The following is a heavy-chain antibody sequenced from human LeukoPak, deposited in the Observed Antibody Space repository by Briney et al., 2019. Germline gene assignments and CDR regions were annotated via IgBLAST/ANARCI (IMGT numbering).Heavy chain of an antibody. D-gene: IGHD2-2*01. J-gene: IGHJ5*02. Sequence: EPSETLSLTCTVSGGSISSYYWSWIRQPPGKGLGWIGYIYYSGSTNYNPSLKSRVTISVDTSKNQFSLKLSSVTAADTAVYYCARLEVVPAASNNWFDPWGQGTLVTVSS. CDR2: IYYSGST. CDR3: ARLEVVPAASNNWFDP. CDR1: GGSISSYY. V-gene: IGHV4-59*08.